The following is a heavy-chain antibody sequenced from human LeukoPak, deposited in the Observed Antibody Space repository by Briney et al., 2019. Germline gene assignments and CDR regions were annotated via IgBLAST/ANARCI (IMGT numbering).Heavy chain of an antibody. J-gene: IGHJ3*02. CDR3: VKAAQPWHYDCSGRNHWGAALDM. V-gene: IGHV3-9*03. Sequence: SLRLSCAASGFTFYDYAMHWVRQAPGKGLEWVSSISWNSDTVAYADSVKGRFIISRDNADNSLCLQVNSLRTGEMALYHCVKAAQPWHYDCSGRNHWGAALDMWGQGTMVTVSS. CDR2: ISWNSDTV. D-gene: IGHD3-22*01. CDR1: GFTFYDYA.